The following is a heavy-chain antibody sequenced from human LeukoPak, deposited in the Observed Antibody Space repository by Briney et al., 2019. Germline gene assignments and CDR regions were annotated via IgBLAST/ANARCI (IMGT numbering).Heavy chain of an antibody. Sequence: SVKVSCKASGGTFSSYTISWVRQAPGQGLEWMGRIIPILGIANYAQKFQGRVTITADKSTSTAYMELSSLRSEDTAVYYCARGTNSSSGDWFDPWGQGTLVTVSS. CDR1: GGTFSSYT. CDR3: ARGTNSSSGDWFDP. V-gene: IGHV1-69*02. D-gene: IGHD6-6*01. CDR2: IIPILGIA. J-gene: IGHJ5*02.